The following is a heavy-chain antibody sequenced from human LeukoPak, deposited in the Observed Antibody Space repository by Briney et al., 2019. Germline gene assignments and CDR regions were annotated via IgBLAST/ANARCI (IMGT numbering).Heavy chain of an antibody. CDR3: AREEPGIAAAGMDY. Sequence: GGSLRLSCAASGFTFSNYAMNWVRQAPGKGLEWVSAISGSGAATFNADSVKGRFTISRDSSKNTLYLQVNSLRAEDTTVYYCAREEPGIAAAGMDYWGQGTLVTVSS. D-gene: IGHD6-13*01. CDR2: ISGSGAAT. J-gene: IGHJ4*02. CDR1: GFTFSNYA. V-gene: IGHV3-23*01.